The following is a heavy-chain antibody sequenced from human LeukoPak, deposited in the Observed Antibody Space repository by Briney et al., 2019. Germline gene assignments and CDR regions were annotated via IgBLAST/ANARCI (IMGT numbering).Heavy chain of an antibody. Sequence: GGSLRLSCAASGFTFTTYYMSWVRQAPGKGLEWMSTIATSGGSTYYADHFKGRITITRDTSMNTAYLQMNSLRSEDVAVYYCAKSHSGERGGYFDYWGQGTLVTVSS. D-gene: IGHD1-1*01. V-gene: IGHV3-23*01. CDR3: AKSHSGERGGYFDY. CDR2: IATSGGST. CDR1: GFTFTTYY. J-gene: IGHJ4*02.